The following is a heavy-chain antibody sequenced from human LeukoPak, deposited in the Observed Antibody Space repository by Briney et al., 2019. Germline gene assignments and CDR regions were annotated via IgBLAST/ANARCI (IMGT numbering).Heavy chain of an antibody. CDR3: ARPSDGWFGEQFGGMDV. CDR1: GYTFTSYD. D-gene: IGHD3-10*01. CDR2: MNPNSGNT. Sequence: ASVKVSCKASGYTFTSYDINWVRQATGQGLEWIGWMNPNSGNTGYAQKFQGRVTMTRNTSISTAYMELSSLRSEDTAVYYCARPSDGWFGEQFGGMDVWGQGTTVTVSS. V-gene: IGHV1-8*01. J-gene: IGHJ6*02.